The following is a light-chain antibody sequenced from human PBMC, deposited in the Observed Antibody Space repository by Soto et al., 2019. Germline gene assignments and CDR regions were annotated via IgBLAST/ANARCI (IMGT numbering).Light chain of an antibody. CDR1: NSNIGSNT. V-gene: IGLV1-44*01. J-gene: IGLJ2*01. Sequence: QSVLTQPPSASGTPGQRVTISCSGSNSNIGSNTVNWYQQLPGTAPKILIYTNNHRPSGVPDRFSGSKSGTSASLAISGLQSEDEADYYCATWDDSLNGVVFGGGTKLTV. CDR2: TNN. CDR3: ATWDDSLNGVV.